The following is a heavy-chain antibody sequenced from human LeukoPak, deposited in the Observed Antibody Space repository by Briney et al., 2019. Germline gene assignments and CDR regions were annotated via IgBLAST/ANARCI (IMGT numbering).Heavy chain of an antibody. CDR3: AGGVTTGDY. D-gene: IGHD4-17*01. CDR2: ISSSSSDI. CDR1: GFTFSNHK. J-gene: IGHJ4*02. V-gene: IGHV3-21*01. Sequence: GGSLRLSCAVSGFTFSNHKMNWVRQAPGKGLEWVSSISSSSSDIYYAGSVKGRFTISRDNTKNSLYLQMNSLGAEDTAVYYCAGGVTTGDYWGQGTLVTVSS.